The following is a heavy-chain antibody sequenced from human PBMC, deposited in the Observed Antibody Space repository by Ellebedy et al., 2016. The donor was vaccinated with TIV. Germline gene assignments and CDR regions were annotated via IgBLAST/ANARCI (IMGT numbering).Heavy chain of an antibody. Sequence: GGSLRLSCTASGLTFSSYAMNWVRQAPGKGLEWVSAMSGSGGSTYYADSVKGRFTISRDNAKNTLYLHIDSLRTEDTAVYYCARASFYDVDLSGWYFDLWGRGTLVTVSS. CDR2: MSGSGGST. D-gene: IGHD3-10*02. CDR1: GLTFSSYA. V-gene: IGHV3-23*01. CDR3: ARASFYDVDLSGWYFDL. J-gene: IGHJ2*01.